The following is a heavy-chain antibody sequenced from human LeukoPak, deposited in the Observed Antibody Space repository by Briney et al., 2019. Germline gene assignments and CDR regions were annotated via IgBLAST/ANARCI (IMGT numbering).Heavy chain of an antibody. J-gene: IGHJ4*02. D-gene: IGHD6-19*01. Sequence: GGSLRLSCAASGFTFNNYAMCWVRQAPGKGLEWVSCIGGGGGDTYYADSLKGRFTISRDNSRNTLYVQMNSLRAEDTAIYYCAKRGGESGWGAFDYWGQGTLVTVSS. CDR1: GFTFNNYA. V-gene: IGHV3-23*01. CDR2: IGGGGGDT. CDR3: AKRGGESGWGAFDY.